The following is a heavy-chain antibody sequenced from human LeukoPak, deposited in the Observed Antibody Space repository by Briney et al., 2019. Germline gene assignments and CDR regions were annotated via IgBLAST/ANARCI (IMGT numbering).Heavy chain of an antibody. CDR3: ARGSRLGVVERDAFDI. D-gene: IGHD3-3*01. V-gene: IGHV3-66*01. J-gene: IGHJ3*02. Sequence: GGSLRLSCAASGFTVSTNYVSWVRQAPGKGLEWVSVIYRHGGTAYADSVQGRFSISRDNSKNTVDLQMNSLRAEDTAVYYCARGSRLGVVERDAFDIWGLGTMVTVSS. CDR1: GFTVSTNY. CDR2: IYRHGGT.